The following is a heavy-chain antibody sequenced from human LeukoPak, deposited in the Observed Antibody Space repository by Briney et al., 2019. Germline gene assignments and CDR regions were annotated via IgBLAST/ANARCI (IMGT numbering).Heavy chain of an antibody. Sequence: GGSLRLSCAASGFTFSTYGMNWVRQAPGKGLEWVSTISRSGDITYYADSVKGRFTISRDNSKSTLYLQMNSLRAEDTAIYYCATGSTAVAGTKYWGQGILVTVST. CDR3: ATGSTAVAGTKY. CDR2: ISRSGDIT. J-gene: IGHJ4*02. D-gene: IGHD6-19*01. CDR1: GFTFSTYG. V-gene: IGHV3-23*01.